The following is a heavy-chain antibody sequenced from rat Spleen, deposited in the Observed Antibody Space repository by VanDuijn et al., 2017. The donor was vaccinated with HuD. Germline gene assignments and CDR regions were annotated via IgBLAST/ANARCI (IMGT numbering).Heavy chain of an antibody. CDR3: TRDRYYYDGYYVMDA. CDR2: ITNTGGST. CDR1: GFTFNNYW. V-gene: IGHV5-31*01. D-gene: IGHD1-12*02. Sequence: EVQLVESDGGLVQPGRSLKLSCVASGFTFNNYWMTWIRQAPGKGLEWVASITNTGGSTYYPDSVKGRFTISRDNAKSTLYLQMNSLRSEDTATYYWTRDRYYYDGYYVMDAWGQGASVTVSS. J-gene: IGHJ4*01.